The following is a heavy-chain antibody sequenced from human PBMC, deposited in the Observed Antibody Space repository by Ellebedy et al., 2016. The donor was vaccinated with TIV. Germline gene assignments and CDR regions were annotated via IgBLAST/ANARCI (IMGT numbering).Heavy chain of an antibody. J-gene: IGHJ6*02. D-gene: IGHD3-3*02. Sequence: GGSLRLSCAASGFTFTIYRMHWVRQAPGKGLVWVSRIETDGSITSHADSVKGRITISRDNAKSTLYLQMNSLRAEDTAVYFCARAHHDIFAMDVWGQGTTVTVSS. CDR1: GFTFTIYR. CDR2: IETDGSIT. CDR3: ARAHHDIFAMDV. V-gene: IGHV3-74*01.